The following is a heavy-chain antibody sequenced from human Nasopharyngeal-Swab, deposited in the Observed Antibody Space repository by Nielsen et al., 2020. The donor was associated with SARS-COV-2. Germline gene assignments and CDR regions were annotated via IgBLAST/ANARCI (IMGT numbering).Heavy chain of an antibody. CDR2: IYHSGST. CDR3: ARAKQQLVLSGFHRFDP. CDR1: GYSISSGYY. D-gene: IGHD6-13*01. Sequence: GSLRLSCTVSGYSISSGYYWGWIRQPPGKGLEWIGSIYHSGSTYYNPSLKSRVTISVDTSKNQFSLKLSSVTAADTAVYYCARAKQQLVLSGFHRFDPWGQGTLVTVSS. V-gene: IGHV4-38-2*02. J-gene: IGHJ5*02.